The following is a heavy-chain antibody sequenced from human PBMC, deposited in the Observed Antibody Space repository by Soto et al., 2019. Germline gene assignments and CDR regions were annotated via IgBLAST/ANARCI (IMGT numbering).Heavy chain of an antibody. J-gene: IGHJ4*02. V-gene: IGHV1-69*02. CDR1: GDTFTFYS. D-gene: IGHD3-10*01. Sequence: QVQLVQSGAEVKKPGSSVRGSCKASGDTFTFYSIKWVRQAPGLGLEWMGRINPILSMSNYAQRFQGRVTMTADKSTSTAYMELSSLRSEDTAMYYCASSYGSGYRAFDYWGQGALVTVSS. CDR2: INPILSMS. CDR3: ASSYGSGYRAFDY.